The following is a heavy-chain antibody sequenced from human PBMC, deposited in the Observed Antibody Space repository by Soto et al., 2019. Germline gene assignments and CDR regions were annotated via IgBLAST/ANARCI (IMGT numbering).Heavy chain of an antibody. CDR2: ISSSSSYI. CDR3: ARDLRYSRSQHFDY. V-gene: IGHV3-21*01. D-gene: IGHD6-13*01. CDR1: GFTFSSYS. Sequence: SGGSLRLSCAASGFTFSSYSMNWVRQALGKGLEWVSSISSSSSYIYYADSVKGRFTISRDNAKNSLYLQMNSLRAEDTAVYYCARDLRYSRSQHFDYWGQGTLVTVSS. J-gene: IGHJ4*02.